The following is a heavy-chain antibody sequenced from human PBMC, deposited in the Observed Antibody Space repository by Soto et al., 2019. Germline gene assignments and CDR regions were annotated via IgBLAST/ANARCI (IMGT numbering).Heavy chain of an antibody. V-gene: IGHV1-3*01. J-gene: IGHJ4*02. CDR2: INAGNGNT. Sequence: ASVKVSCKASGYTFTSYAMHWVRQAPGQRLERMGWINAGNGNTKYSQKFQGRVTITRDTSASTAYMELSSLRSEDTAVYYCARSVYYYGSGSSIHFDYWGQGTLVTVSS. D-gene: IGHD3-10*01. CDR3: ARSVYYYGSGSSIHFDY. CDR1: GYTFTSYA.